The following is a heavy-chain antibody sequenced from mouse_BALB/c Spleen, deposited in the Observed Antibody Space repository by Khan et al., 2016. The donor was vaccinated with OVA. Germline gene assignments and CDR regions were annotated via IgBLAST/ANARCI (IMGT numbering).Heavy chain of an antibody. CDR1: GYTFTTYW. CDR2: INPTSGYT. J-gene: IGHJ2*01. Sequence: VELVESGAELAKPGASVKMSCKASGYTFTTYWMHWVKQRPGQGLEWIGYINPTSGYTDYTEKFKDRATLSADKSSSTAYMQLSSLTSEDSAVYYSTRDRIDYWGQGTTLTVSS. V-gene: IGHV1-7*01. CDR3: TRDRIDY.